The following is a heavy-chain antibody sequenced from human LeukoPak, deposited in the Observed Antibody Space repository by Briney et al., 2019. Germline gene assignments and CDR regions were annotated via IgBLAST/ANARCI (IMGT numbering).Heavy chain of an antibody. J-gene: IGHJ6*03. CDR3: ARVMVVPAATGGYYYYMDV. CDR2: IYTSGST. Sequence: PSETLSLTCTVSGGSISSGSYYWSWLRQPAGKGLEWIGRIYTSGSTNYNPSLKSRVTISVDTSKNQFSLKLSSVTAADTAVYYCARVMVVPAATGGYYYYMDVWGKGTTVTVSS. V-gene: IGHV4-61*02. D-gene: IGHD2-2*01. CDR1: GGSISSGSYY.